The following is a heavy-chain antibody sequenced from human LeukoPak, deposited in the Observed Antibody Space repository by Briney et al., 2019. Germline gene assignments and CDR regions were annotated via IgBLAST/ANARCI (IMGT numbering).Heavy chain of an antibody. J-gene: IGHJ4*02. CDR1: GFTFSSYA. V-gene: IGHV3-23*01. CDR3: ARVALEWLFRYYFDY. CDR2: ISGSGGST. D-gene: IGHD3-3*01. Sequence: GGSLRLSCAASGFTFSSYAMSWVRQAPGKGLEWVSAISGSGGSTYYADSVKGRFTISRDNSKNTLYLQMNSLRAEDTAVYYCARVALEWLFRYYFDYWGQGTLVTVSS.